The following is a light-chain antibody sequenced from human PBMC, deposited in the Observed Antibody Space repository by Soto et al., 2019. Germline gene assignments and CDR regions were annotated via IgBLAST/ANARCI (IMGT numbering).Light chain of an antibody. CDR3: QKYNGVPWT. CDR1: QGISNY. V-gene: IGKV1-27*01. Sequence: DIQMTQSPSSLSASVGDRVTITCRASQGISNYLAWYQQRPGKVPKLLIYAAFTLQSGVPSRFSGSGSGTDFTLTISSLQPEDVANYYCQKYNGVPWTFGRGTNVDIK. J-gene: IGKJ1*01. CDR2: AAF.